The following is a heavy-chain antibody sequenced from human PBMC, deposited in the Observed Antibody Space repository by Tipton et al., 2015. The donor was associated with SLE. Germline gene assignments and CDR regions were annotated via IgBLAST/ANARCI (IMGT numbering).Heavy chain of an antibody. Sequence: TLSLTCKVSGGSISSYYWSWIRQTSGKRLEWIGYTHTSGSTDYNPSLKSRVTISVDTSKNQFSLKLTSVTAADTGVYFCARIIAGHGDAFDVWGQGTMVTVSS. J-gene: IGHJ3*01. CDR1: GGSISSYY. V-gene: IGHV4-4*08. CDR3: ARIIAGHGDAFDV. CDR2: THTSGST.